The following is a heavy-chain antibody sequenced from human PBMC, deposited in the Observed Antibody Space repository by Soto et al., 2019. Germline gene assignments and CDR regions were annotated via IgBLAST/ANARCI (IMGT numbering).Heavy chain of an antibody. CDR2: SIPIFGTA. D-gene: IGHD3-10*01. J-gene: IGHJ3*02. Sequence: SVKVSCKASGGTFSSYAISWVRQAPGQGLEWMGGSIPIFGTANYAQKFQGRVTITADESTSTAYMELSSLRSEDTAVYYCAREITMVRGGADDAFDIWGQGTMVTVSS. V-gene: IGHV1-69*13. CDR3: AREITMVRGGADDAFDI. CDR1: GGTFSSYA.